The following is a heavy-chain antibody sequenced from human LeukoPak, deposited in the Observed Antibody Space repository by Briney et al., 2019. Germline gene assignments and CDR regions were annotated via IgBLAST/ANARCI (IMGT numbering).Heavy chain of an antibody. V-gene: IGHV3-7*05. Sequence: GGSLRLSCAASGFTFSSYWMSWVRQAPGKGLEWVANIKQDGNEKYYVDSVKGRFTISRDNAKNSLYLQMNSLRAEDTAVYYCARGLHSGYDPFDYWGQGTLVTVSS. J-gene: IGHJ4*02. D-gene: IGHD5-12*01. CDR2: IKQDGNEK. CDR3: ARGLHSGYDPFDY. CDR1: GFTFSSYW.